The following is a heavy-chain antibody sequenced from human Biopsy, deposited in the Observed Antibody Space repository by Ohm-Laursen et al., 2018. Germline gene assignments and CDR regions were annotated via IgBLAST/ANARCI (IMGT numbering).Heavy chain of an antibody. Sequence: SLRLSCSASGFTVSTTHMSWVRQAPGKGLEWVSIIYLDGNTYYTDSVKGRFTISRDNSKNALYLQMNSLRTADTAKYYCVRGRAYWGQGTLVTVSS. V-gene: IGHV3-53*01. J-gene: IGHJ4*02. CDR3: VRGRAY. CDR1: GFTVSTTH. CDR2: IYLDGNT.